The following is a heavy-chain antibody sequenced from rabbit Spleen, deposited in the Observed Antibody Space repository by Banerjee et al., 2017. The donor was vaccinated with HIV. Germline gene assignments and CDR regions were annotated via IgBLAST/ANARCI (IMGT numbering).Heavy chain of an antibody. CDR3: ARDTGSSFSTYGMDL. D-gene: IGHD8-1*01. Sequence: EESGGDLVKPEGSLTLSCKASRFDFNSGGVSWVRQAPGKGLEWIGYIDPVFGSTYYATWVNGRFTISSHNAQNTVDLQMNSLTAADTATYFCARDTGSSFSTYGMDLWGQGTLVTVS. J-gene: IGHJ6*01. V-gene: IGHV1S47*01. CDR2: IDPVFGST. CDR1: RFDFNSGG.